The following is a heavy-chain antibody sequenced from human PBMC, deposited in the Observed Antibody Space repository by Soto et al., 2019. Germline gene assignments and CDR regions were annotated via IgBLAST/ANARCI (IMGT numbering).Heavy chain of an antibody. CDR2: IIPIFGTA. D-gene: IGHD6-19*01. J-gene: IGHJ6*02. CDR3: ARSTVAAPGWDYYYGMDV. V-gene: IGHV1-69*06. CDR1: GGTFSSYA. Sequence: QVQLVQSGAEVKKPGSSVKVSCKASGGTFSSYAISWVRQAPGQGLEWMGGIIPIFGTANYAQKFQGRVTITADKSMSTAYMELSSLRSEDTAVYYCARSTVAAPGWDYYYGMDVWGQGTTVTVSS.